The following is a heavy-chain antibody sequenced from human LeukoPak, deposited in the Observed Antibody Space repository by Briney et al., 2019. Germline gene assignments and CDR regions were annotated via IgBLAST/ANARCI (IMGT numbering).Heavy chain of an antibody. V-gene: IGHV4-34*01. D-gene: IGHD3-10*01. CDR2: INHSGST. CDR1: GGSFSGYY. CDR3: ARGRVLWFGELYPRWFDP. Sequence: SETLPLTCAVYGGSFSGYYWSWIRQPPGKGLEWIGEINHSGSTNYNPSLKSRVTISVDTSKNQFSLKLSSVTAADTAVYYCARGRVLWFGELYPRWFDPWGQGTLVTVSS. J-gene: IGHJ5*02.